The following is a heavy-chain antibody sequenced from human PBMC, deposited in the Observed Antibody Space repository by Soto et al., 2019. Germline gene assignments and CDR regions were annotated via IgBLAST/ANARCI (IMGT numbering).Heavy chain of an antibody. V-gene: IGHV1-8*01. CDR1: GYTFTSYD. Sequence: ASVKVSCKASGYTFTSYDINWVRQATGQGLEWMGWMNPNSGNTGYAQKFQGRVTMTRNTSISTAYMELSSLRSEDTAVYYCARGTYYDYIWGSYLLFTDAFDIWGQGTMVTVSS. D-gene: IGHD3-16*02. CDR2: MNPNSGNT. J-gene: IGHJ3*02. CDR3: ARGTYYDYIWGSYLLFTDAFDI.